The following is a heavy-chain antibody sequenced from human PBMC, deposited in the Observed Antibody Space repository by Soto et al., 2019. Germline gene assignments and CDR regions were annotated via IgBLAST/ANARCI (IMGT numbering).Heavy chain of an antibody. D-gene: IGHD2-15*01. CDR3: ARQGSGIYCSGGSCYHY. Sequence: SVKVSCKASGGTFSSYTISWVRQAPGQGLEWMGRIIPILGIANYAQKFQGRVTITADKSTSTAYMELSSLRSEDTAVYYCARQGSGIYCSGGSCYHYWGQGTLVTVSS. J-gene: IGHJ4*02. V-gene: IGHV1-69*02. CDR1: GGTFSSYT. CDR2: IIPILGIA.